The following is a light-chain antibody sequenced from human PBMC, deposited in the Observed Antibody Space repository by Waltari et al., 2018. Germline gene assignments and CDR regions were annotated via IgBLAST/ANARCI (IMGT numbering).Light chain of an antibody. CDR3: QQSSNWPPFT. Sequence: EIVLTQSPATLSLSPGERATLSCRASQSVRSYLAWYQQKPGQAPRLLIYDASNRATGIPARFSGSGSGTDFTFTISSLEPEDFAVYYCQQSSNWPPFTFGPGTKVDIK. CDR1: QSVRSY. CDR2: DAS. V-gene: IGKV3-11*01. J-gene: IGKJ3*01.